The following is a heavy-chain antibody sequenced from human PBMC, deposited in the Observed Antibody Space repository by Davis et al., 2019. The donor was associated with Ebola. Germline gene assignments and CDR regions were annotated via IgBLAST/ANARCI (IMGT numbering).Heavy chain of an antibody. Sequence: PGGSLRLSCAASGFTFSSYTLHWVRQAPGKGLEWVAVISYDGSNKYYADSVKGRFTISRDNSKNTLYLQMNSLRAEDTAVYYCAKTLHYYDIFVYGMDVWGQGTTVTVSS. CDR3: AKTLHYYDIFVYGMDV. D-gene: IGHD3-22*01. CDR1: GFTFSSYT. V-gene: IGHV3-30*18. J-gene: IGHJ6*02. CDR2: ISYDGSNK.